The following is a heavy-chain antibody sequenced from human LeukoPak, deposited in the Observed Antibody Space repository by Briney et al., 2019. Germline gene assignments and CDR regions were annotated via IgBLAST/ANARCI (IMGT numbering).Heavy chain of an antibody. Sequence: GGSLRLSCAASGFTFSDYYMSWIRQAPGKGLEWVSYISSSGSTIYYADSVKGRFTISRDNAKNTLYLQMNSLRAEDTAVYYCARDQAPYMFRGFISPLVDYGGRGPLVTVSS. D-gene: IGHD3-10*01. CDR3: ARDQAPYMFRGFISPLVDY. J-gene: IGHJ4*02. CDR2: ISSSGSTI. V-gene: IGHV3-11*04. CDR1: GFTFSDYY.